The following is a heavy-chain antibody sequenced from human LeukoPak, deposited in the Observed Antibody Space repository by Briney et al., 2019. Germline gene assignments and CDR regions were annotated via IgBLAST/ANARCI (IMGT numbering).Heavy chain of an antibody. CDR2: IIPILGIA. CDR3: ASSGRFGELLFFDY. J-gene: IGHJ4*02. Sequence: ASVKVSCKASGGTFSSYAISWVRQAPGQGLEWMGRIIPILGIANYAQKFQGRVTITADKSTSTAYMELSSLRSEDTAVYYCASSGRFGELLFFDYWGQGTLVTVSS. D-gene: IGHD3-10*01. V-gene: IGHV1-69*04. CDR1: GGTFSSYA.